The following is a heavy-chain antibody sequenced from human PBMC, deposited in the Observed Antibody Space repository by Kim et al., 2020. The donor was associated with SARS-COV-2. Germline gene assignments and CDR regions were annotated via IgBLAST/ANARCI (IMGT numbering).Heavy chain of an antibody. Sequence: GGSLRLSCAASGLTFSSYAMTWVRQAPGKGLEWVSIVSGSGSSTNYADSVKGRFTISRDNSKNTLYLQMSSLRAEDTAVYYCAKRLNRAGELPSPFDIWGQGTMVTVSS. V-gene: IGHV3-23*01. CDR3: AKRLNRAGELPSPFDI. D-gene: IGHD1-26*01. CDR2: VSGSGSST. CDR1: GLTFSSYA. J-gene: IGHJ3*02.